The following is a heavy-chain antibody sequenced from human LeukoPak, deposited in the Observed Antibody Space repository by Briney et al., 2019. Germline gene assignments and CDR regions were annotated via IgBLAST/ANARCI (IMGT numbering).Heavy chain of an antibody. Sequence: SETLSLTCTVSGGSVNSYYWSWIRQPPGKGLECIGYISYTGSTNYNPSLKSRVTISLDTSKNQFSLKLSSVTAADTAVYYCARYRGNWNYYFDYWGQGTLVTVSS. CDR2: ISYTGST. V-gene: IGHV4-59*02. D-gene: IGHD1-7*01. CDR3: ARYRGNWNYYFDY. J-gene: IGHJ4*02. CDR1: GGSVNSYY.